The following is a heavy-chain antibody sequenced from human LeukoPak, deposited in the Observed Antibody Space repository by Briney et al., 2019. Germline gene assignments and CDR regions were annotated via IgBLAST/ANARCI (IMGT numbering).Heavy chain of an antibody. V-gene: IGHV3-53*01. CDR3: AKDVAARPSWFDP. CDR2: IYSGGST. CDR1: GFTVSNNY. J-gene: IGHJ5*02. D-gene: IGHD6-6*01. Sequence: GGSLRLSCVVSGFTVSNNYMSWVRQAPRKGLEWVSLIYSGGSTYYADSVKGRFTISRDNSKNTVYLQMNSLRAEDTAVYYCAKDVAARPSWFDPWGQGTLVTVSS.